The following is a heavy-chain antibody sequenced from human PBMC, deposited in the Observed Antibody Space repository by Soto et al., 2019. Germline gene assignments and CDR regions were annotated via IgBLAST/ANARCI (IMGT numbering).Heavy chain of an antibody. CDR2: ISYDGSNK. V-gene: IGHV3-30*18. D-gene: IGHD5-12*01. CDR1: GFTFSSYG. CDR3: AKERVPQTDSGYDSGDAFDI. Sequence: GGSLRLSCAASGFTFSSYGMHWVRQAPGKGLEWVAVISYDGSNKYYADSVKGRFTISRDNSKNTLYLQMNSLRAEDTAVYYCAKERVPQTDSGYDSGDAFDIWGQGTMVTVSS. J-gene: IGHJ3*02.